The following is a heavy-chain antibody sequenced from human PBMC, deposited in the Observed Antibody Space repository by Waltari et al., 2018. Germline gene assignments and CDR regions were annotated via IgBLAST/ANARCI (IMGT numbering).Heavy chain of an antibody. CDR2: XYTGGXT. CDR1: GFTDGTNT. Sequence: VQLXGSGGGXIQHGGSLRXAWAGSGFTDGTNTISGVRQDPGXGLXWVSVXYTGGXTYYAXSVKGRFSISXDNSKNTLYLQINSLRVXYTAIYYCXRGWIXTTSLGHDGMDXWGQGTTVTVSS. D-gene: IGHD4-17*01. J-gene: IGHJ6*02. CDR3: XRGWIXTTSLGHDGMDX. V-gene: IGHV3-53*01.